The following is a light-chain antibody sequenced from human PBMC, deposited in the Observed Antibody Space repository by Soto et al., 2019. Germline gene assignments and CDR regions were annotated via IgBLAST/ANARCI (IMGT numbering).Light chain of an antibody. Sequence: EIVMTQSPATLSVSPGERATLSCRASQSVTSNLAWYQEKPGQAPRLLIYDASTRATGIPARFSGSGSGTEFTLTISSLQSEDFAVYYCQQYNDWPPYTFGQGTKLETK. J-gene: IGKJ2*01. CDR1: QSVTSN. CDR3: QQYNDWPPYT. CDR2: DAS. V-gene: IGKV3-15*01.